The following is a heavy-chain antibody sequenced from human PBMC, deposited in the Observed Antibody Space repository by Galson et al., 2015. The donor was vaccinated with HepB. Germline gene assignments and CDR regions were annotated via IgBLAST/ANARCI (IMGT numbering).Heavy chain of an antibody. CDR3: ARGPNYYDSSGYYNMPDWYFDL. CDR1: GDSVSSNSAA. J-gene: IGHJ2*01. D-gene: IGHD3-22*01. CDR2: TYYRSKWYN. Sequence: CAISGDSVSSNSAAWNWIRQSPSRGLEWLGRTYYRSKWYNDYAVSVKSRITINPDTSKNQFSPQLNSVTPEDTAVYYCARGPNYYDSSGYYNMPDWYFDLWGRGTLVTVSS. V-gene: IGHV6-1*01.